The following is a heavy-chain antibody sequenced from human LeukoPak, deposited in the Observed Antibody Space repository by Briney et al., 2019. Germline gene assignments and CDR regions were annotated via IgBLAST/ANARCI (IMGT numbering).Heavy chain of an antibody. CDR1: GDSIRSNYYY. CDR3: ARVRHDSGYDRGFDY. D-gene: IGHD3-22*01. J-gene: IGHJ4*02. Sequence: SQTLSLTCTVSGDSIRSNYYYWSWVRQPAGKGLEWIGRVYASGSTNYNPSLKSRVTISVDTSKNQFSLKLSSVTAADTAVYYCARVRHDSGYDRGFDYWGQGTLVTVSS. V-gene: IGHV4-61*02. CDR2: VYASGST.